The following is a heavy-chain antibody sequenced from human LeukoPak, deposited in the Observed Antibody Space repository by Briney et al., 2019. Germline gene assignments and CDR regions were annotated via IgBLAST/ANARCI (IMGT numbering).Heavy chain of an antibody. D-gene: IGHD6-13*01. V-gene: IGHV3-23*01. CDR2: ISGNGGST. CDR3: AKACIPAAGQDYFDY. J-gene: IGHJ4*02. Sequence: TGGSLRLSCAASGFTFSGYGMTCVRQDPGKGLELVAAISGNGGSTYYADSVKGRFTISRDNSKDTLYVQMTSLRADDTAVYYCAKACIPAAGQDYFDYWGQGTLVTVSS. CDR1: GFTFSGYG.